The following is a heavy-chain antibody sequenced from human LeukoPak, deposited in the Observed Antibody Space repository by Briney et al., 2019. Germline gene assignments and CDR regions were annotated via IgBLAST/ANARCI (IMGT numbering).Heavy chain of an antibody. CDR3: ARGWFGYFDY. V-gene: IGHV4-34*01. CDR2: INHSGST. CDR1: GGSFSGYY. Sequence: ASETLSLTCAVYGGSFSGYYWSWIRQPPGKGLEWIGEINHSGSTNYNPSLKSRVTISVDTSKNQFSLKLSSVTAADTAVYYCARGWFGYFDYWRQGTLVTVSS. J-gene: IGHJ4*02. D-gene: IGHD3-10*01.